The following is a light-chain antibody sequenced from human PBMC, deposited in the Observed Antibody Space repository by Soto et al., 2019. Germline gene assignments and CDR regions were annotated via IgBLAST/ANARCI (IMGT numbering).Light chain of an antibody. Sequence: DIQMTQSPSSLSASVGDRVTITCRASQSILTYLNWYQQKPGKAPKLLIYAASSLQSGVPSRFSGSGFETDFTLTIASLQPEDFATYYCQQSYSTPRTFGGGTKVEI. V-gene: IGKV1-39*01. CDR3: QQSYSTPRT. CDR2: AAS. CDR1: QSILTY. J-gene: IGKJ4*01.